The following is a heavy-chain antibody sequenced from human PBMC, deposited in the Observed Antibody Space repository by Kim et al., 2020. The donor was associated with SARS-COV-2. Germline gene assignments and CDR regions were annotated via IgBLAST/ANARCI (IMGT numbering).Heavy chain of an antibody. J-gene: IGHJ6*02. CDR2: IIPILGIA. V-gene: IGHV1-69*04. Sequence: SVKVSCKASGGTFSSYAISWVRQAPGQGLEWMGRIIPILGIANYAQKFQGRVTITADKSTSTAYMELSSLRSEDTAVYYCARYGLTEDYYYYYGMDVWGQGTTVTVSS. CDR1: GGTFSSYA. D-gene: IGHD3-16*01. CDR3: ARYGLTEDYYYYYGMDV.